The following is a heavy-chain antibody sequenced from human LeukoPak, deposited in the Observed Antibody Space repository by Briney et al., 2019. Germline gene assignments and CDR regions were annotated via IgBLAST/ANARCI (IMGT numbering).Heavy chain of an antibody. Sequence: PSETLSLTCTVSGGSISSGGYYWSWIRQHPGKGLEWIGYIYYSGSTYYNPSLKSRVTISVHTSKNQFSLKLSSVTAADTAVYYCARAVRYSSSSWGHFDYWGQGTLVTVSS. J-gene: IGHJ4*02. V-gene: IGHV4-31*03. CDR2: IYYSGST. CDR3: ARAVRYSSSSWGHFDY. D-gene: IGHD6-6*01. CDR1: GGSISSGGYY.